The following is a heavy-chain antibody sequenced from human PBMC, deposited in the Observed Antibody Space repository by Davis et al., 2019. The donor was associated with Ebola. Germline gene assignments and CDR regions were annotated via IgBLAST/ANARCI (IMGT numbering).Heavy chain of an antibody. CDR2: IYSGGST. D-gene: IGHD6-6*01. V-gene: IGHV3-53*04. Sequence: GESLKISCAASGFTVSSNYMSWVRQAPGKGLEWVSVIYSGGSTYYADSVKGRFTISRHNSKNTLYLQMNSLRAEDTAVYYCARHPSGIAALAEIDYWGQGTLVTVSS. CDR1: GFTVSSNY. CDR3: ARHPSGIAALAEIDY. J-gene: IGHJ4*02.